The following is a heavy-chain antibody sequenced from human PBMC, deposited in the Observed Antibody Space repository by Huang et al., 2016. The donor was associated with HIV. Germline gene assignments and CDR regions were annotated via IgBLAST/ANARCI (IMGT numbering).Heavy chain of an antibody. V-gene: IGHV4-34*02. D-gene: IGHD3-16*01. J-gene: IGHJ5*01. CDR2: INHAGFT. CDR1: GGSFSGYF. Sequence: QVQLEQWGAGLLKPSETLSLTCAVYGGSFSGYFWNWIRQSPGKGLEWIGQINHAGFTAYHPSLNSRATISVDTSKNQFSLKLTSVPAAYSAIYYCAREIMISFGGPFDSWGHGNLVTVSS. CDR3: AREIMISFGGPFDS.